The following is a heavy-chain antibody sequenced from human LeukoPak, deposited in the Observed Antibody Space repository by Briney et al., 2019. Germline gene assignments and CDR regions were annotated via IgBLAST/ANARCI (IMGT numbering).Heavy chain of an antibody. CDR3: ARSAFYWYYMDV. Sequence: SETLSLTCTVSGGSISTYYWTWIRQPPGKGLECIGYIYITGNTNYNSSLKSRVTMSVDTSKNQFSLKLSSVTAADTAVYYCARSAFYWYYMDVWGKGTTVTVSS. CDR1: GGSISTYY. J-gene: IGHJ6*03. D-gene: IGHD3-9*01. CDR2: IYITGNT. V-gene: IGHV4-4*09.